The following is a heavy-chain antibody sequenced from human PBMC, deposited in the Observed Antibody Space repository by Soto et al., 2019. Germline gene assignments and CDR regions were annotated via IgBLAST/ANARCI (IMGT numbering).Heavy chain of an antibody. D-gene: IGHD1-1*01. V-gene: IGHV1-2*04. CDR3: ARSQRGEDRNDWSYYYYGMDV. J-gene: IGHJ6*02. Sequence: QVQLVQSGAEVKKPGASVKVSCKASEYTFTDYYIHWVRQAPGQGLEWMGWINPNSGGTNYAQKFQGWVTITRDTSISTAYMELSRLRSDATAVYYCARSQRGEDRNDWSYYYYGMDVWGQGTTVTVSS. CDR2: INPNSGGT. CDR1: EYTFTDYY.